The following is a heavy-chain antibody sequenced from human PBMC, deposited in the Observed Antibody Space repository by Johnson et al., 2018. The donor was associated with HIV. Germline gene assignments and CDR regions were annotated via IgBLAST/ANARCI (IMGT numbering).Heavy chain of an antibody. Sequence: MQLVESGGGLVKPGGSLRLSCAASGFTVSSNYMSWVRQAPGKGLAWASFFYSGGGTYYADSVKGRFTISRDNSKNTLYLQMNSLRAEDTAVYYCAKWQYDSSSKEVVRDDALDIWGQGTMVTVSS. CDR1: GFTVSSNY. J-gene: IGHJ3*02. V-gene: IGHV3-66*01. CDR2: FYSGGGT. CDR3: AKWQYDSSSKEVVRDDALDI. D-gene: IGHD6-6*01.